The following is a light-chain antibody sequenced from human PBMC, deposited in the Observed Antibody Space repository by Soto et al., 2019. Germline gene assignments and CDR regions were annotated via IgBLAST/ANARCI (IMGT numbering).Light chain of an antibody. J-gene: IGKJ2*01. CDR2: GAS. CDR1: QRFVSTY. V-gene: IGKV3-20*01. Sequence: EIVLTQPPGTLSLSPGEEATLSCRASQRFVSTYLAWYQQKPGQAPRLLIYGASSRPTGIPDRFNGSGSGTDFTLTINRLEPEDFAVYYCQQYGSSPPYTFGQGTKLEIK. CDR3: QQYGSSPPYT.